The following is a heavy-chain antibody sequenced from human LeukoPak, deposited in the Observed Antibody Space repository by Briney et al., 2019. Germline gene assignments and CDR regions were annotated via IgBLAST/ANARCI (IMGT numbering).Heavy chain of an antibody. V-gene: IGHV1-46*01. CDR2: INPSGGST. Sequence: ASVKVSCKASGYTFTTYYVHWVRQAPGQGLEWMGIINPSGGSTTYAQKFRGRLTMTRDMSTSTAYMELSRLRSDDTAVYYCARESITMVRGAALGFDPWGQGTLVTVSS. J-gene: IGHJ5*02. CDR3: ARESITMVRGAALGFDP. CDR1: GYTFTTYY. D-gene: IGHD3-10*01.